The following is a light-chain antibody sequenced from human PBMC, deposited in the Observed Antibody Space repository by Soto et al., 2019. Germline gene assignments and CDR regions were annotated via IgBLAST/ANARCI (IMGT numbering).Light chain of an antibody. CDR2: HVG. CDR1: SSDVGGYEY. Sequence: QSVLTQPRSVSGSPGQSVTISCSGTSSDVGGYEYVSWYQQHPGKAPRLLIYHVGQRPSGVPDRFSGSKSGTTASLTISGLQAEDEADYYCSSYTTTSTLRVFGGGTKLTVL. J-gene: IGLJ3*02. CDR3: SSYTTTSTLRV. V-gene: IGLV2-11*01.